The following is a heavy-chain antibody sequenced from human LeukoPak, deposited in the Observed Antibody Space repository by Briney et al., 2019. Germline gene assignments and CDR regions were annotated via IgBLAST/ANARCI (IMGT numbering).Heavy chain of an antibody. CDR2: FCYSGST. Sequence: SETLPLTCTVSGDSISNYYWGWIRQPPGKGLEWIGYFCYSGSTNYNPSLKSRVTISVDTSKNQFPLKVNSVTAADTAMYYCARHREASWRSSPTGLGEWGRETLVTVSS. D-gene: IGHD5-24*01. V-gene: IGHV4-59*01. CDR3: ARHREASWRSSPTGLGE. J-gene: IGHJ4*02. CDR1: GDSISNYY.